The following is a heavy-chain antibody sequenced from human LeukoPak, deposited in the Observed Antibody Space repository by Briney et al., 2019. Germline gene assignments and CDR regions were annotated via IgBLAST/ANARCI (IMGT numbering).Heavy chain of an antibody. J-gene: IGHJ4*02. CDR3: AREERGSYCSGGNCYSNY. Sequence: GGPLRLSCAASGFTFSSYEMSWVRQAPGKGLEWVSYISSSGSTIYYADSVKGRFTISRDNAKNSVYLQMNSLRADDTAVYYCAREERGSYCSGGNCYSNYWGQGILVSVSS. D-gene: IGHD2-15*01. CDR1: GFTFSSYE. V-gene: IGHV3-48*03. CDR2: ISSSGSTI.